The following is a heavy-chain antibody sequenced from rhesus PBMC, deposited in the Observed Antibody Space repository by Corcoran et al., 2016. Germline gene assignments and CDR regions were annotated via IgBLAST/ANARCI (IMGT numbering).Heavy chain of an antibody. CDR2: ISYTGGST. D-gene: IGHD4-29*01. CDR3: ARMYGSRLYYFDY. Sequence: EVQLVESGGGLAKPVGSLILSWAASGFSFCDHYMLCFRQAPGKGLEWVSCISYTGGSTYYADSVKGRFTISRENAKNTLYLQMDSLRAEDTAVYYCARMYGSRLYYFDYWGQGVLVTVSS. V-gene: IGHV3S18*01. J-gene: IGHJ4*01. CDR1: GFSFCDHY.